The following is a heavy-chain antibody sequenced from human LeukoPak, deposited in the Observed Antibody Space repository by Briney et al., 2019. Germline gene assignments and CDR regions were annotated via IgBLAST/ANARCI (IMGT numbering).Heavy chain of an antibody. CDR3: ARGVASRGYNWFDP. CDR2: IIPIFGTA. Sequence: SVKVSCKASGGTFSSYAISWVRQAPGQGLEWMGGIIPIFGTANYAQKFQGRVTITTDESTSTAYMELSSLRSEDTAVYYCARGVASRGYNWFDPWGQGTLVTVSS. CDR1: GGTFSSYA. V-gene: IGHV1-69*05. D-gene: IGHD5-12*01. J-gene: IGHJ5*02.